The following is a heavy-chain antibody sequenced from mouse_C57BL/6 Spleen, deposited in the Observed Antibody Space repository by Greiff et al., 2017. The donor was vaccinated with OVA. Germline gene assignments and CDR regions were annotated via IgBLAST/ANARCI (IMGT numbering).Heavy chain of an antibody. CDR3: ITYGNYDYAMDY. Sequence: VQLQQSGAELVRPGASVKLSCTASGFNIKDDYMHWVKQRPEQGLEWIGWIDPENGDTKYASKFQGKATITADTSSNTAYLQLSSLTSEDNAVYYCITYGNYDYAMDYWGQGTSVTVSS. D-gene: IGHD2-1*01. V-gene: IGHV14-4*01. CDR1: GFNIKDDY. CDR2: IDPENGDT. J-gene: IGHJ4*01.